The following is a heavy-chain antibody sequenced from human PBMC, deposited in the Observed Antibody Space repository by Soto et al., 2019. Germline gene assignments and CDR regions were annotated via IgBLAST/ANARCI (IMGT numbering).Heavy chain of an antibody. CDR2: IYRGFST. V-gene: IGHV3-53*01. CDR3: ARDRSDSSRDDSFDI. J-gene: IGHJ3*02. Sequence: GGSLRLSCSVSGFNVTNTYMSWVRQAPGKGLEWVSVIYRGFSTFYADSVKGRFTVSRDDSKNTVSLQMNSLRAEDTAVYYCARDRSDSSRDDSFDIWGQGTMVTVSS. CDR1: GFNVTNTY. D-gene: IGHD6-6*01.